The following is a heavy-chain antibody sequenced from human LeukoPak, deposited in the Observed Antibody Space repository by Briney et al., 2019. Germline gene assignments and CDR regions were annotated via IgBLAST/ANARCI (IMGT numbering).Heavy chain of an antibody. CDR2: INPSGGST. CDR3: ARDCSSTSYYYYMDV. D-gene: IGHD2-2*01. J-gene: IGHJ6*03. CDR1: GYTFTNYY. Sequence: GASVKVSCKASGYTFTNYYIHWVRQAPGQGLECMGIINPSGGSTSYAQKFQGRVTMTRDMSTSTVYMELSSLRSEDTAVYYCARDCSSTSYYYYMDVWGKGTTVTISS. V-gene: IGHV1-46*01.